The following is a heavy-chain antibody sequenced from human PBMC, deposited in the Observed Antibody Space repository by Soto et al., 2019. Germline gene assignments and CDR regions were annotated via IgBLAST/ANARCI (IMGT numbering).Heavy chain of an antibody. V-gene: IGHV1-69*13. CDR1: GGTFSSYA. CDR3: SRDDVPNYYYFGVDV. Sequence: ASVKVSCKASGGTFSSYAISWVRQDPGQGLERMGGIIPIFGTANNAQKLQGRVTITADESTSKAYMELSSVRSDDTAVYYCSRDDVPNYYYFGVDVWGQGTTVTVSS. J-gene: IGHJ6*02. CDR2: IIPIFGTA.